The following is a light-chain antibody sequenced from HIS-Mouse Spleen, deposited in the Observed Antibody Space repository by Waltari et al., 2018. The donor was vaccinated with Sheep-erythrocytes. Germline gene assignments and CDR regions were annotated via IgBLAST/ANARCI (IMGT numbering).Light chain of an antibody. Sequence: DIVMTQSPDSLAVSLGERATINCKSSQSVLYSSNNKNYLAWYQQKPGQPPKQLISWASTRDSGVPDRFSGSGSATEFTLTISSLQAEDVAVYYCQQYYSTPLTFGGGTKVEIK. J-gene: IGKJ4*01. CDR3: QQYYSTPLT. V-gene: IGKV4-1*01. CDR1: QSVLYSSNNKNY. CDR2: WAS.